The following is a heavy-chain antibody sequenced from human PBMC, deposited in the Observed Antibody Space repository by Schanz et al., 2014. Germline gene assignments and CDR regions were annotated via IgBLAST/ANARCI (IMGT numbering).Heavy chain of an antibody. D-gene: IGHD1-1*01. Sequence: QLVESGGGLVKPGGSLRLSCATSGFNLRRYSMNWVRQAPGGGLEWVSAINGNGGITYYADPVKGRFTISRDNSKNTLYLQMKSLRVEDTAVYYCVKDPDKYNWNDVEGMDVWGPGTTVTVSS. CDR1: GFNLRRYS. CDR2: INGNGGIT. CDR3: VKDPDKYNWNDVEGMDV. V-gene: IGHV3-23*04. J-gene: IGHJ6*01.